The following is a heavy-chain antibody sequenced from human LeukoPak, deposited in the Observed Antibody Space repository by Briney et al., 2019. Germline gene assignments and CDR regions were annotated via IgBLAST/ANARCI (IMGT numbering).Heavy chain of an antibody. CDR2: VNPSSGDT. CDR3: ASYGSGTYYLNY. V-gene: IGHV1-2*02. CDR1: GGTFSSYA. D-gene: IGHD3-10*01. J-gene: IGHJ4*02. Sequence: ASVKVSCKASGGTFSSYAISWVRQAPGQGLEWMGWVNPSSGDTKYAQKFQGRVTMTRDRSISTAYMELSRLTSDDTAIYYCASYGSGTYYLNYWGQGTLVTVSS.